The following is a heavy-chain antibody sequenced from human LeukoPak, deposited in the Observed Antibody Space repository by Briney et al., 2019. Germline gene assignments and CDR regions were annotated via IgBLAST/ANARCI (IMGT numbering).Heavy chain of an antibody. D-gene: IGHD6-19*01. V-gene: IGHV3-23*01. Sequence: GGSLRLSCAASGFTFSSYAMGWVRQAPGKGLEWVSGISGSGDNTYYADSVKGRFTISRDNSKNTLYLQMNSLRAEDTAVYYCARDGGSAWFLDYWGQGTLVTVSS. CDR1: GFTFSSYA. J-gene: IGHJ4*02. CDR2: ISGSGDNT. CDR3: ARDGGSAWFLDY.